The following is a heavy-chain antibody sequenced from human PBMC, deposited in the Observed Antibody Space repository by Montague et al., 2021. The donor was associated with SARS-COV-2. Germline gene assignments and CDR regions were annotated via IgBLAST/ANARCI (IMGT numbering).Heavy chain of an antibody. CDR1: GGSISSNTYY. Sequence: TLSLTCTVSGGSISSNTYYWGWIRQHPGKGLEWIGYIYYSGSTYYNPSLKSRVTISVDTSKNQFSLKLSSVTAADTAVYYCARSPEPMIVLVITSLNWYFDLWGRGTLVTVSS. J-gene: IGHJ2*01. D-gene: IGHD3-22*01. CDR2: IYYSGST. V-gene: IGHV4-31*03. CDR3: ARSPEPMIVLVITSLNWYFDL.